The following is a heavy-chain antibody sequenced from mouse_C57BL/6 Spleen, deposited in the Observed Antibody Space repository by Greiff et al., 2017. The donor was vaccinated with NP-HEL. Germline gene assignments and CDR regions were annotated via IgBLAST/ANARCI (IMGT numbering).Heavy chain of an antibody. CDR1: GFNIKDYY. V-gene: IGHV14-2*01. J-gene: IGHJ4*01. Sequence: EVQLVESGAELVKPGASVKLSCTASGFNIKDYYMHWVKQRTEQGLEWIGRIDPEDGEPKYAPKFQGKATVTADTSSNTAYLQLSSLTSEDTAVYYCAREAYYYGSGYYAMDYWGQGTSVTVSS. D-gene: IGHD1-1*01. CDR2: IDPEDGEP. CDR3: AREAYYYGSGYYAMDY.